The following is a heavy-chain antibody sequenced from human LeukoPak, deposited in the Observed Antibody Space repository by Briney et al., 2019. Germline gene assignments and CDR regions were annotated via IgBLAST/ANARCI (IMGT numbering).Heavy chain of an antibody. CDR3: AKRYGGYYD. CDR2: ISGSGGST. J-gene: IGHJ4*02. V-gene: IGHV3-23*01. CDR1: GFTFSSYG. D-gene: IGHD3-3*01. Sequence: GGSLRLSCAASGFTFSSYGMTWVRQAPGKGLEWVSTISGSGGSTYYADSVKGRFTISRDNSKNTLFLQMNSLRAEDTAVYYCAKRYGGYYDWGQGTLVTVSS.